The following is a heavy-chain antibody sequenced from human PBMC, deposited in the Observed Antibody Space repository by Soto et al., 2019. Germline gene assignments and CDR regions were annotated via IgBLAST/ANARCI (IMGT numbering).Heavy chain of an antibody. D-gene: IGHD3-22*01. CDR1: GFSLSTSGVG. CDR3: AHGDPTYYDSSRYYRGTYFYH. J-gene: IGHJ1*01. CDR2: IYWNDDK. Sequence: QITLKESGHSLVKPTQTLTLTCTFSGFSLSTSGVGVGWIRQPPGKALDWLALIYWNDDKRYSPSLKSRLTITKDTSKNQVVLTMTNMDPVDTATYYCAHGDPTYYDSSRYYRGTYFYHLCQSTLVTVSS. V-gene: IGHV2-5*01.